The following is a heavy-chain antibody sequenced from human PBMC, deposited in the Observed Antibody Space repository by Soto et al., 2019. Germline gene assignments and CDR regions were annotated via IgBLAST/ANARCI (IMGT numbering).Heavy chain of an antibody. CDR3: ARHKRCTNGVCSPIDP. CDR1: GGCISSRSYY. CDR2: IYYSGST. Sequence: XATLALTFTVSGGCISSRSYYWGGIRQPPGKGLEWIGSIYYSGSTYYNPSLKSRVTISVDTSKNQFSLKLSSVTAADTAVYYCARHKRCTNGVCSPIDPWGQGTLVTVSS. J-gene: IGHJ5*02. V-gene: IGHV4-39*01. D-gene: IGHD2-8*01.